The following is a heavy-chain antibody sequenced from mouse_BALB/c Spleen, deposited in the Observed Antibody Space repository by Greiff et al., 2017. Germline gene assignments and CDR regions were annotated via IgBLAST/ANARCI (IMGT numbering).Heavy chain of an antibody. CDR3: ARSEDLYGSSYYFDY. CDR1: GFTFSSFG. J-gene: IGHJ2*01. V-gene: IGHV5-17*02. CDR2: ISSGSSTI. D-gene: IGHD1-1*01. Sequence: EVMLVESGGGLVQPGGSRKLSCAASGFTFSSFGMHWVRQAPEKGLEWVAYISSGSSTIYYADTVKGRFTISRDNPKNTLFLQMTSLRSEDTAMYYCARSEDLYGSSYYFDYWGQGTTLTVSS.